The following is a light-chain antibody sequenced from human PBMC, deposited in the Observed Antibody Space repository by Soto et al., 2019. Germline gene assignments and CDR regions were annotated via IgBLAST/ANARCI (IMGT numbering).Light chain of an antibody. V-gene: IGLV2-14*01. J-gene: IGLJ3*02. Sequence: QSVLTQPASVSGSVGQSITISCSGTMRDVGAYNLVSWYQQHPGTAPKLIIYEVRNRPSGISSRFSGSRSGNTASLTISGLQPEDEGDYYCSAYTASSTLVFGGGTKLTVL. CDR3: SAYTASSTLV. CDR1: MRDVGAYNL. CDR2: EVR.